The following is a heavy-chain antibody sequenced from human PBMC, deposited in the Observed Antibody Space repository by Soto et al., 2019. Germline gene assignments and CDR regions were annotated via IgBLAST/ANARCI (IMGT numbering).Heavy chain of an antibody. V-gene: IGHV1-8*01. Sequence: ASVKVSCKASGYTLTSYDINWVRQATGQGLEWMGWMNPNSGNTGYAQKFQGRVTMTRNTSISTAYMELSSLRSEDTAVYYCASDVDTAMVTRSPYGMDVWGQGTTVTVSS. J-gene: IGHJ6*02. CDR3: ASDVDTAMVTRSPYGMDV. D-gene: IGHD5-18*01. CDR2: MNPNSGNT. CDR1: GYTLTSYD.